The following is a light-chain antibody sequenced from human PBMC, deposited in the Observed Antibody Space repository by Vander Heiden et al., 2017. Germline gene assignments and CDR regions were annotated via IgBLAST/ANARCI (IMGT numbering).Light chain of an antibody. Sequence: DIQMTPSPSPLSASVGDRVTITCRASHSITSYLNWYQQKPGKAPKLLMYAASNLQSGVPARFSGSGSGTDFTLTISSLQPEDFATYHCQQTARIPLTFGGGTKVEIK. CDR3: QQTARIPLT. CDR1: HSITSY. V-gene: IGKV1-39*01. CDR2: AAS. J-gene: IGKJ4*01.